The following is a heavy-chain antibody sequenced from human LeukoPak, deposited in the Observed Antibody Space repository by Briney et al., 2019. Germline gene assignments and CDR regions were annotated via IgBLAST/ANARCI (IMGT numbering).Heavy chain of an antibody. CDR3: AKVRGYSGYDYFDY. D-gene: IGHD5-12*01. J-gene: IGHJ4*02. V-gene: IGHV3-48*03. CDR1: GFTFSSYE. CDR2: ISSSGSTI. Sequence: GGSLRLSCAASGFTFSSYEMNWVRQAPGKGLEWVSYISSSGSTIYYADSVKGRFTISRDNAKNSLYLQMNSLRAEDTALYYCAKVRGYSGYDYFDYWGQGTLVTVSS.